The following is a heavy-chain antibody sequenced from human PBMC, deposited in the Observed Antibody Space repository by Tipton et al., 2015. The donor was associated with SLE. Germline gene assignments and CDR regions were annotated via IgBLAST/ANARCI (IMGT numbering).Heavy chain of an antibody. CDR2: INHSGST. Sequence: TLSLTCAVYGGSFSGYYWSWIRQPPGKGLEWIGEINHSGSTNYNPSLKSRVTISVDTSKNQFSLKLSSVTAADTAVYYCARGGDDAFDIWGQGTMATVSS. CDR1: GGSFSGYY. D-gene: IGHD7-27*01. J-gene: IGHJ3*02. CDR3: ARGGDDAFDI. V-gene: IGHV4-34*01.